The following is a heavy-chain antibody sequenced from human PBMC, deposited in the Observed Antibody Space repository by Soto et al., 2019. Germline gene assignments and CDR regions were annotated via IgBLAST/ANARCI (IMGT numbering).Heavy chain of an antibody. D-gene: IGHD4-17*01. CDR3: ARVGAYGDYATYYFDY. J-gene: IGHJ4*02. Sequence: QVQLQESGPGLVKPSQTLSLTCTVSGGSISSGDYYWSWIRQPPGKGLEWIGYIYYSGSTYYNPSLQSRVTISVDTSKNQFSLKLSSVTAADTAVYYCARVGAYGDYATYYFDYWGQGTLVTVSS. CDR2: IYYSGST. CDR1: GGSISSGDYY. V-gene: IGHV4-30-4*01.